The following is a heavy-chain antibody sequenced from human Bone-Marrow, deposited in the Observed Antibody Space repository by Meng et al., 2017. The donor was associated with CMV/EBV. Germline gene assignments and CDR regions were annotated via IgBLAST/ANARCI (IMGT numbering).Heavy chain of an antibody. D-gene: IGHD2-2*01. J-gene: IGHJ5*02. Sequence: ASVKVSCKTSGYTFTRFYLHWVRQAPGQGLEWMGWINPKSGDTNYAQRVQGRVTMTRDTSISTAYMELSSLRSEDTAVYYCARGQLYCSSTSCSNWFDPWGQGSLVNVDS. CDR1: GYTFTRFY. CDR3: ARGQLYCSSTSCSNWFDP. V-gene: IGHV1-2*02. CDR2: INPKSGDT.